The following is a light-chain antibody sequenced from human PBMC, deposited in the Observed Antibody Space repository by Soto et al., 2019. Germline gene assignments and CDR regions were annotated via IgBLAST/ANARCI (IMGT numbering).Light chain of an antibody. CDR3: AAWDDSLNGRVV. Sequence: QSVLTQPPSASWTPGQRVTISCSGSSSNIGSNTVNWYQQLPGTAPKLLIYSNNQRPSGVPDRFSGSKSGTSASLAISGLQSEDEADDYCAAWDDSLNGRVVFGGGTKLTVL. J-gene: IGLJ2*01. V-gene: IGLV1-44*01. CDR1: SSNIGSNT. CDR2: SNN.